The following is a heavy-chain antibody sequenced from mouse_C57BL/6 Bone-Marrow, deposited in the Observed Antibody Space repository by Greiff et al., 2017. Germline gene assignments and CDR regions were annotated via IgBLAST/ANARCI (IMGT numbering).Heavy chain of an antibody. CDR3: ARAYYSNYRYFDV. V-gene: IGHV1-81*01. CDR1: GYTFTSYG. J-gene: IGHJ1*03. CDR2: IYPRSGNT. Sequence: VQLQQSGAELARPGASVKLSCKASGYTFTSYGISWVKQRTGQGLEWIGEIYPRSGNTYYNEKFKGKATLTADKSSSTAYMELRSLTSEDSAVYFCARAYYSNYRYFDVWGTGTTVTVSS. D-gene: IGHD2-5*01.